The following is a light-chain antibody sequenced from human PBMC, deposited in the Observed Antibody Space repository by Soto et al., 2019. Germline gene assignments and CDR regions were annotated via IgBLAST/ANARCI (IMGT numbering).Light chain of an antibody. CDR1: SGHSNYV. CDR2: LNSDGSH. CDR3: QTWDTGIRV. Sequence: QAVVTQSPSASASLGASVKLTCTLSSGHSNYVIAWHQQQPEKGPRYLMKLNSDGSHRKGDGIPDRFSGSSSGAERYLTISSLQSEDEADYYCQTWDTGIRVFGGGTKLTVL. J-gene: IGLJ2*01. V-gene: IGLV4-69*01.